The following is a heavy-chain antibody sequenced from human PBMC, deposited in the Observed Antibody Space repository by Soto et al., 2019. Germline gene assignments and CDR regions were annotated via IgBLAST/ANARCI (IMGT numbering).Heavy chain of an antibody. Sequence: EVQLVESGGGLVQPGRSLRLSCAASGFPVDDYAMHWVRQAPGKGLEWVSGISWNSGNIGYADSVKGRFTISRDNAKSSLYLQMNRLRAEDTALYYCAIFRSETTPFDSWAQGTLVTVSS. D-gene: IGHD4-17*01. CDR3: AIFRSETTPFDS. J-gene: IGHJ4*02. CDR1: GFPVDDYA. CDR2: ISWNSGNI. V-gene: IGHV3-9*01.